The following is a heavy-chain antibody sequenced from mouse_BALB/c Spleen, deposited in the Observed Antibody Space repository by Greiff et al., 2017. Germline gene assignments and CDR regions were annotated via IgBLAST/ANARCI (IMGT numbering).Heavy chain of an antibody. Sequence: EVQLQQSGPELVKPGASVKVSCKASGYAFTSYNMYWVKQSHGKSLEWIGYIDPYNGGTSYNQKFKGKATLTVDTSSSSAYMHLNSLTSEDSAVYYCAANWDGFAYWGQGTLVTVSA. D-gene: IGHD4-1*01. CDR1: GYAFTSYN. J-gene: IGHJ3*01. CDR3: AANWDGFAY. CDR2: IDPYNGGT. V-gene: IGHV1S135*01.